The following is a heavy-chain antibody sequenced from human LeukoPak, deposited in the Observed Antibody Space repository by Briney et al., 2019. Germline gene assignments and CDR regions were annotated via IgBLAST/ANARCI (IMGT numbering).Heavy chain of an antibody. CDR3: ARAEWELLPFDY. J-gene: IGHJ4*02. CDR2: ISAYNGNT. CDR1: GYTFTSYG. V-gene: IGHV1-18*01. D-gene: IGHD1-26*01. Sequence: ASVKVSCKASGYTFTSYGISWVRQAPGQGLEWMGWISAYNGNTNYAQKLQGRVTMTTDTSASTAYMELRSLRSDDTAVYYCARAEWELLPFDYWGQGTLVTVSS.